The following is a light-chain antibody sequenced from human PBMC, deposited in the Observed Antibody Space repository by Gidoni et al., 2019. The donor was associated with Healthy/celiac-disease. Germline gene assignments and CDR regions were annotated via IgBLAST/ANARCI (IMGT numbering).Light chain of an antibody. CDR3: RQSYRTPLT. V-gene: IGKV1-39*01. CDR2: AAS. Sequence: QMTQSPSSLSASVGDRVTITCRASQSIIRALNWYQQKPGKAPKLLISAASSLQSAVTSRVSGCGTGTDFTIIIRRLQADDFATCYCRQSYRTPLTFGGGTKVEIK. CDR1: QSIIRA. J-gene: IGKJ4*01.